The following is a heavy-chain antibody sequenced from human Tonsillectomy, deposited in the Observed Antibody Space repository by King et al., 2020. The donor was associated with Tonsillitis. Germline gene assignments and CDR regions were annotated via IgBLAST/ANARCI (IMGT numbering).Heavy chain of an antibody. CDR1: GYTFTSYY. V-gene: IGHV1-46*01. J-gene: IGHJ4*02. CDR3: AGATYYYGSGSYFLFDY. D-gene: IGHD3-10*01. CDR2: INPSGGST. Sequence: VQLVESGAEVKKPGASVKVSCKASGYTFTSYYMHWVRQAPGQGLEWMGIINPSGGSTSFAQKFQGRVTMTRDTSTSTVYMELSSLRSEDTAVYYCAGATYYYGSGSYFLFDYWGQGTLVTVSS.